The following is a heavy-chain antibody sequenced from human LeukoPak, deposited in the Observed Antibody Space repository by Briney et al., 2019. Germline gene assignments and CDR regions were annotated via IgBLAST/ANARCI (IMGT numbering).Heavy chain of an antibody. J-gene: IGHJ3*02. D-gene: IGHD3-10*01. Sequence: EASVKVSCQASGYTFTGYYMHWVRQAPGQGLEWMGWINPNSGGTNYAQKFQGRITMTRDTSISTAYMELSRLRSDDTAVYYCARGPEILWFGELTDAFDIWGQGTMVTVSS. CDR2: INPNSGGT. CDR3: ARGPEILWFGELTDAFDI. V-gene: IGHV1-2*02. CDR1: GYTFTGYY.